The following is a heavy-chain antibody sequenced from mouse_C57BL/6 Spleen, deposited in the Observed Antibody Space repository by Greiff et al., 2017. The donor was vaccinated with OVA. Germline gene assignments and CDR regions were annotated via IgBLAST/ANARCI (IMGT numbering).Heavy chain of an antibody. CDR1: GFNIKDAY. CDR2: IDPENGDT. D-gene: IGHD1-1*01. CDR3: TTEDTTVDY. Sequence: VQLQQSGAELVRPGASVKLSCTASGFNIKDAYMPWVKQRPEQGLECIGWIDPENGDTEYASKFQGKANITADTSSNTAYLQLSSLTSEDTAVYDSTTEDTTVDYWGQGTTLTVSS. V-gene: IGHV14-4*01. J-gene: IGHJ2*01.